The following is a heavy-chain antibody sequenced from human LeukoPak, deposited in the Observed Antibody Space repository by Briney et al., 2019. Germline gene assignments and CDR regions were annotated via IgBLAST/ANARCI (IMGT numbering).Heavy chain of an antibody. CDR2: ISYDGSNE. D-gene: IGHD3-22*01. Sequence: PGRSLRLSCAASGFTFSSYAMHWVRQAPGKGLEWVTVISYDGSNEYYADSVKGRITTSRDNSKDTLYPQMNSLRAEDTAVYYCASGGDTDSRYFKYWGQGTLVTVSS. J-gene: IGHJ1*01. CDR1: GFTFSSYA. CDR3: ASGGDTDSRYFKY. V-gene: IGHV3-30-3*01.